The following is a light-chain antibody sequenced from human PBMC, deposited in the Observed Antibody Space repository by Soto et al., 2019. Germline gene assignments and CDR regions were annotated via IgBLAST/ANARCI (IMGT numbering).Light chain of an antibody. Sequence: EIVLTQSPGTLSLSPGERATLSCRASQSVSSSYLAWYQQKPGQAPRLLIYGASSRATGIPDRFSGSGSGTDFTLSISSLEPEDFAVYYCQLRRTFGQGTRLEIK. CDR1: QSVSSSY. CDR2: GAS. J-gene: IGKJ5*01. CDR3: QLRRT. V-gene: IGKV3-20*01.